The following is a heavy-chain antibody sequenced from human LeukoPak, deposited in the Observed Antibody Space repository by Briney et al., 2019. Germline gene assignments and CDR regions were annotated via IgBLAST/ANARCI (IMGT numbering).Heavy chain of an antibody. CDR3: ARRRRSSWAFDS. V-gene: IGHV4-59*08. CDR1: GGSVDGYY. CDR2: IYYSGST. J-gene: IGHJ4*02. Sequence: PSETLSLTCTVSGGSVDGYYWSWIRQPPGKELEWIGNIYYSGSTNYNPSLKSRVTISGDTSRNHFSLSLSSVTAADTAVYYCARRRRSSWAFDSWGQGTLVTVSS. D-gene: IGHD6-13*01.